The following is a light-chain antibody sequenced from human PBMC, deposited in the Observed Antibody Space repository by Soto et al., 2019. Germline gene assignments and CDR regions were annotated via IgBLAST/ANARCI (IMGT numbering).Light chain of an antibody. Sequence: IVLTQSPATLSLSPGERATLSCRASQSVNSYLAWYQQKPGQAPRLLIYDASNRATGIPARFSGSGSGTDFTLTISSLEPEDFAFYYCQQRSDWPLTFGGGTKVEIK. J-gene: IGKJ4*01. V-gene: IGKV3-11*01. CDR1: QSVNSY. CDR2: DAS. CDR3: QQRSDWPLT.